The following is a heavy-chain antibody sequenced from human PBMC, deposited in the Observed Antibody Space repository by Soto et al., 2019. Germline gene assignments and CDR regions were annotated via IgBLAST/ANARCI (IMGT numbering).Heavy chain of an antibody. J-gene: IGHJ6*02. Sequence: GGSLRLSCAASGFTFSSHTMNWVRQAPGKGLEWISYITSTSSTKNYADSVKGRFTISRDNANNSLYLQMNSLRDEDTAVYYCARRITMVRGPYYYYAMDLWGQGTTVTVS. CDR2: ITSTSSTK. CDR1: GFTFSSHT. D-gene: IGHD3-10*01. V-gene: IGHV3-48*02. CDR3: ARRITMVRGPYYYYAMDL.